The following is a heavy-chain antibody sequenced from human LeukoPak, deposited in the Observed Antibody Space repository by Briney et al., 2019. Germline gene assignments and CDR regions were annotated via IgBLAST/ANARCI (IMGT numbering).Heavy chain of an antibody. CDR1: GYSFNTYG. CDR2: VSADNGET. J-gene: IGHJ5*02. CDR3: ARDYQLLLLWDCFDP. D-gene: IGHD2-2*01. Sequence: APSVKVSCKPSGYSFNTYGISWVRPAPEQGLEWMGWVSADNGETNYPQKFQGRGTMTTDTSTRTAYMELRSLRSDDTAVYYCARDYQLLLLWDCFDPWGQGTLVSVSS. V-gene: IGHV1-18*01.